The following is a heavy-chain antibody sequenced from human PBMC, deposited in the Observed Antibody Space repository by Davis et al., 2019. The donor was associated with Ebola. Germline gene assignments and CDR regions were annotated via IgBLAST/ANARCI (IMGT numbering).Heavy chain of an antibody. CDR3: AREHVDTAMDY. Sequence: GESLKISCAASGFSFSSYAMHWVRQAPGKGLEWVAVISFDGSKKYYGDSVKGRFTISRDNSKNTLYLQMNSLRAEDTAVYYCAREHVDTAMDYWGQGTLVTVSS. CDR1: GFSFSSYA. D-gene: IGHD5-18*01. CDR2: ISFDGSKK. J-gene: IGHJ4*02. V-gene: IGHV3-30-3*01.